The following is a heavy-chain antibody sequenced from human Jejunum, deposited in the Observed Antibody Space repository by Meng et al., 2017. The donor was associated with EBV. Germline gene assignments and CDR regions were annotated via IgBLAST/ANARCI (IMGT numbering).Heavy chain of an antibody. J-gene: IGHJ4*02. CDR1: GYTFTDYA. V-gene: IGHV1-3*01. D-gene: IGHD1-26*01. Sequence: QVQLGQSGAEVKPAGDAVEGGCKASGYTFTDYAIHWMRRAPGQNLEWMGWIHAGNDATHYSHKFQGRLTITRDTSATTAYMDLSRLTSDDTAMYYCTRDVVGGPGYGHRGQGNLVTVYS. CDR2: IHAGNDAT. CDR3: TRDVVGGPGYGH.